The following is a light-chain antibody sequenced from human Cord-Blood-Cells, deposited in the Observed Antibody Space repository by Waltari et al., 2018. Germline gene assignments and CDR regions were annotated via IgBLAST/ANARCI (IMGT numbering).Light chain of an antibody. CDR2: DVS. V-gene: IGLV2-14*01. CDR1: SSDVGGCNY. Sequence: QSALTQPAPVSGSSGQSITISCTGTSSDVGGCNYVSWYQQHPGKSPKLLIYDVSKRPSGVSNRFAGSKSGNTASLTISGLQAEDEADYYCSSYTSSSTWVFGGGTKLTVL. CDR3: SSYTSSSTWV. J-gene: IGLJ3*02.